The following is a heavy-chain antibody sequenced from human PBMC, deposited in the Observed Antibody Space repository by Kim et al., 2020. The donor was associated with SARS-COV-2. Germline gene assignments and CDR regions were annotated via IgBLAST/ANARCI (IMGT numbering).Heavy chain of an antibody. J-gene: IGHJ6*02. CDR3: ARAGGCIDFWSGYLKCLGTNYYYYGMDV. Sequence: SETLSLTCTVSGGSISSGDYYWSWIRQPPGKGLEWIGYIYYSGSTYYNPSLKSRVTISVDTSKNQFSLKLSSVTAADTAVYYCARAGGCIDFWSGYLKCLGTNYYYYGMDVWGQGTTVTVSS. CDR2: IYYSGST. D-gene: IGHD3-3*01. CDR1: GGSISSGDYY. V-gene: IGHV4-30-4*01.